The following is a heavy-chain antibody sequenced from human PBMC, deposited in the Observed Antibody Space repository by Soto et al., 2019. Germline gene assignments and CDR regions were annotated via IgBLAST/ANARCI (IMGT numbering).Heavy chain of an antibody. CDR3: ARDRQHHPEAGIRYYYQGMDV. Sequence: SETLSLTCTVSGGSIISVGYYWSWIRQHPGKGLEWIGYIYYSGSTYYNPSLKSRVSMSLDMSKNQFSLKLSSVTAADTAVYYCARDRQHHPEAGIRYYYQGMDVWGQGTTVTVSS. V-gene: IGHV4-31*03. CDR2: IYYSGST. J-gene: IGHJ6*02. CDR1: GGSIISVGYY. D-gene: IGHD6-13*01.